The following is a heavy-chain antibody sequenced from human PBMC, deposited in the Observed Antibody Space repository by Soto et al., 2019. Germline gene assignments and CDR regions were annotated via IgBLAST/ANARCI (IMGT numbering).Heavy chain of an antibody. J-gene: IGHJ6*02. V-gene: IGHV1-69*02. CDR1: GGTFSSYT. CDR2: IIPLLGIA. Sequence: QVQLVQSGAEVKKPGSSVKVSCKASGGTFSSYTISWVRQAPGQGLEWMGRIIPLLGIANYAQKFQGRVTITADKSTSTAYMEMSSLRSEDTAVYYCAGLVVVAVNYGMDVWGQGTTVTVSS. CDR3: AGLVVVAVNYGMDV. D-gene: IGHD2-15*01.